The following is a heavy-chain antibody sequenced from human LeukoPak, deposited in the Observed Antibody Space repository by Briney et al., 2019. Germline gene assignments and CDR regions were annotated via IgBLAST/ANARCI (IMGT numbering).Heavy chain of an antibody. D-gene: IGHD4-17*01. CDR3: AKGTVTRAYYYFYMDV. J-gene: IGHJ6*03. CDR2: IGTSGGDT. V-gene: IGHV3-23*01. CDR1: GFTFRSYG. Sequence: GGTLRLSCAASGFTFRSYGMSWVRQAPGKGLEWVAAIGTSGGDTYYADSVKGRFTISRDNSKNTLSVQMNSLRVDDTAIYYCAKGTVTRAYYYFYMDVWGKGTTVTIS.